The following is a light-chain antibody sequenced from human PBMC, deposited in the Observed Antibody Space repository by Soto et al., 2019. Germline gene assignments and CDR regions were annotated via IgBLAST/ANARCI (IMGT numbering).Light chain of an antibody. CDR1: QSISSN. CDR2: GAS. CDR3: QQYENWPPHT. J-gene: IGKJ5*01. V-gene: IGKV3-15*01. Sequence: EIVMTQSPATLYVSPGGRATLSCRASQSISSNLAWYRQKPGQAPRLLIYGASTRATGIAARFSGSGSGTEFTLTISSLQSEDFAVYYCQQYENWPPHTFGQGTRLEIK.